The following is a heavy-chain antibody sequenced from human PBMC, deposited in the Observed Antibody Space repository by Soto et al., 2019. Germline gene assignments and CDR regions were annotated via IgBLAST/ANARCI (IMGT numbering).Heavy chain of an antibody. CDR3: AKALYSYDSSPLDH. CDR1: GFDFDDFA. Sequence: VQLVESGGGEIQTGGSLRLSCAAAGFDFDDFAMHWVRQPPGKGLEWVSLTNSDGTDSYYMDSVRGRFTISRDNGKNSLYLQMDRLRPEDTALYFCAKALYSYDSSPLDHWGQGTLVSVSS. CDR2: TNSDGTDS. D-gene: IGHD3-22*01. J-gene: IGHJ4*02. V-gene: IGHV3-43D*03.